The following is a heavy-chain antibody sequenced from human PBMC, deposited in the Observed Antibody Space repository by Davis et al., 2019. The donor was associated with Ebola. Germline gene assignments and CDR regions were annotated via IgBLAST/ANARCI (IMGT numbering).Heavy chain of an antibody. CDR2: ITSSGSTI. V-gene: IGHV3-11*01. J-gene: IGHJ4*02. Sequence: PGGSLRLSCAVYGGSFSDYYMSWIRQAPGKGLEWVSYITSSGSTIYYADSVKGRFTISRDNAKNSLYLQMNSLRAEDTAVYYCARDLLTGTTWDYWGQGTLVTVSS. D-gene: IGHD1-20*01. CDR3: ARDLLTGTTWDY. CDR1: GGSFSDYY.